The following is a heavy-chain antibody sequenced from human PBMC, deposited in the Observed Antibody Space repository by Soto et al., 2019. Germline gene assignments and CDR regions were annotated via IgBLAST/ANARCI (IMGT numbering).Heavy chain of an antibody. J-gene: IGHJ4*02. CDR2: ISAYNGNT. CDR1: GYTFTSYG. Sequence: ASVKVSCKASGYTFTSYGISWVRQAPGQGLEWMGWISAYNGNTNYAQKLQGRVTMTTDTSTSTAYMELRSLRSDDTAVYYCARVSLSVFGVVIPGVDYWGQGTLVTVS. D-gene: IGHD3-3*01. CDR3: ARVSLSVFGVVIPGVDY. V-gene: IGHV1-18*04.